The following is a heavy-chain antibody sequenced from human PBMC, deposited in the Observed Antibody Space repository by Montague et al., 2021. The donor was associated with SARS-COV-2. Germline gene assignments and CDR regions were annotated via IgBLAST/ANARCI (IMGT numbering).Heavy chain of an antibody. D-gene: IGHD4-23*01. CDR3: ARSYGTTVVTRAFDY. Sequence: PALVKPTQTLTLTCTFSGFSLSTRGMCVSWIRQPPGKALEWLTLIDWDDDKYYSTSLKTRLTISKDTSKTQVVLTMTNMDPVDTATYYCARSYGTTVVTRAFDYWGQGTLVTVSS. V-gene: IGHV2-70*01. CDR2: IDWDDDK. CDR1: GFSLSTRGMC. J-gene: IGHJ4*02.